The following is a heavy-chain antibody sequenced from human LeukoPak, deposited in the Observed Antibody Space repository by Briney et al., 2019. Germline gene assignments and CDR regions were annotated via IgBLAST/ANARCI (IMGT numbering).Heavy chain of an antibody. D-gene: IGHD2-2*01. CDR1: GFTFSSYG. V-gene: IGHV3-33*01. CDR3: ARDGLDCSSTSCYGDY. CDR2: IWYDGSNK. Sequence: GGSLRLSCAASGFTFSSYGMHWVRQAPGKGLEWVAVIWYDGSNKYYADSVKGRFTISRDNSKNTLYLQMGSLRAEDMAVYYCARDGLDCSSTSCYGDYWGQGTLVTVSS. J-gene: IGHJ4*02.